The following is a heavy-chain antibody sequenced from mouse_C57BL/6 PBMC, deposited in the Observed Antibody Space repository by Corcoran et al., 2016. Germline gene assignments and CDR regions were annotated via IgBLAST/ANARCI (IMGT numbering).Heavy chain of an antibody. V-gene: IGHV1-76*01. Sequence: QVQLKQSGAELVRPGASVKLSCKASGYTFTDYYINWVKQRPGQGLEWIARIYPGSGNTYYNEKFKGKATLTAEKSSSTAYMQLSSLTSEDSAVYFCASPYDYDDGGYYYAMDYWGQGTSVTVSS. J-gene: IGHJ4*01. CDR1: GYTFTDYY. D-gene: IGHD2-4*01. CDR3: ASPYDYDDGGYYYAMDY. CDR2: IYPGSGNT.